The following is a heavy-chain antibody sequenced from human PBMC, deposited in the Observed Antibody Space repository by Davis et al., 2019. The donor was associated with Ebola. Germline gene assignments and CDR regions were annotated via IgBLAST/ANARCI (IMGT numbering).Heavy chain of an antibody. Sequence: SETLSLTCAVYGGSFSGYYWSWIRQPPGKGLEWIGEINHSGSTNYNPSLKSRVTISVDKSKNQFSLKLSSVTAADTAVYYCATTPLLGYCSSTSCYGAFDYWGQGTLVTVSS. V-gene: IGHV4-34*01. CDR2: INHSGST. J-gene: IGHJ4*02. CDR1: GGSFSGYY. CDR3: ATTPLLGYCSSTSCYGAFDY. D-gene: IGHD2-2*01.